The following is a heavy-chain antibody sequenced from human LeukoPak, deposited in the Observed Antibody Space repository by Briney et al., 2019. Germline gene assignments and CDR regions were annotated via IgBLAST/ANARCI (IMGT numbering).Heavy chain of an antibody. CDR2: INPNSGVT. Sequence: GASVKVSCKASGYTFTGYYMHWVRQAPGQGLEWMGWINPNSGVTNYAQKYQGRVTMTRDTSIITAYMELSGLRSDDTAVYYCAGGPTVITPDYWGQGTLVTVSS. D-gene: IGHD4-23*01. J-gene: IGHJ4*02. V-gene: IGHV1-2*02. CDR3: AGGPTVITPDY. CDR1: GYTFTGYY.